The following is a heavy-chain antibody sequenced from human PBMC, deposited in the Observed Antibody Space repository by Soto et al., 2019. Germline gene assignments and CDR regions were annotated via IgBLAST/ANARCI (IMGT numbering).Heavy chain of an antibody. J-gene: IGHJ4*02. CDR1: GGSISSYY. CDR3: ARVVRGGYCSGGSCYSVDY. CDR2: IYYSGST. D-gene: IGHD2-15*01. Sequence: GLVKPSETLSLTCTVSGGSISSYYWSWIRQPPGKGLEWIGYIYYSGSTNYNPSLKSRVTISVDTSKNQFSLKLSSVTAADTAVYYCARVVRGGYCSGGSCYSVDYWGQGTLVTVSS. V-gene: IGHV4-59*01.